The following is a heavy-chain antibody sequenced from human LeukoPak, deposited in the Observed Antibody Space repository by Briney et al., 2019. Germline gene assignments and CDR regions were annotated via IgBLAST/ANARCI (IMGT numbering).Heavy chain of an antibody. J-gene: IGHJ6*04. CDR2: IGGNGDST. V-gene: IGHV3-23*01. CDR3: ANCFRRMVRGALDV. D-gene: IGHD3-10*01. CDR1: GFTFSSYA. Sequence: GGSLRLSCAASGFTFSSYAMHWVRQAPGKGLEWVSSIGGNGDSTYYADSVKGRFTISRDNSKNTLYLQMNSLRAEDTAVYYCANCFRRMVRGALDVWGKGTTATISS.